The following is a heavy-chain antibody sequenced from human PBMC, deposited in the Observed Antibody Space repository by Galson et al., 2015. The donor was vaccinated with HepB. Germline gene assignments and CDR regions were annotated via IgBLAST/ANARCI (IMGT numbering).Heavy chain of an antibody. J-gene: IGHJ4*02. Sequence: SVKVSCKASGYTFTSNGLSWVRQAPGQGLEWMGWISTHSGDTKSAQKFQGRLIMTTDTSTTTAYMDLSSLTSEDTAVYYCARAPRISFGELMQPLTKWGLGTLVTVSS. CDR2: ISTHSGDT. V-gene: IGHV1-18*01. D-gene: IGHD3-10*01. CDR3: ARAPRISFGELMQPLTK. CDR1: GYTFTSNG.